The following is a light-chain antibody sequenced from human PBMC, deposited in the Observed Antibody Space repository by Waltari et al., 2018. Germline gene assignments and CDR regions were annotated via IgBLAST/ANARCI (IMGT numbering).Light chain of an antibody. Sequence: ILMTQSPATLSVSPGYSAIVSCRASQSVNSDLAWYQQKPGQAPRLLISGASTRATGIPARFSGTGSGTEFTLTITSLQSEDFATYYCQQYNYWPPLTFGGGTKVEI. CDR2: GAS. J-gene: IGKJ4*01. V-gene: IGKV3-15*01. CDR3: QQYNYWPPLT. CDR1: QSVNSD.